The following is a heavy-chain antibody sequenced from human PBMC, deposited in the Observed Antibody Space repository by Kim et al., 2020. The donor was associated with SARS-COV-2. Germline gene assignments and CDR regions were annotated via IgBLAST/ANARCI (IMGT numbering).Heavy chain of an antibody. V-gene: IGHV4-30-4*01. J-gene: IGHJ4*02. Sequence: SETLSLTCTVSGGSISSGDYYWSWIRQPPGKGLEWIGYIYYSGSTYYNPSLKSRVTISVDTSKNQFSLKLSSVTAADTAVYYCAREVHDTMVRGAKLGGYYFDYWGQGTLVTVSS. CDR1: GGSISSGDYY. CDR3: AREVHDTMVRGAKLGGYYFDY. D-gene: IGHD3-10*01. CDR2: IYYSGST.